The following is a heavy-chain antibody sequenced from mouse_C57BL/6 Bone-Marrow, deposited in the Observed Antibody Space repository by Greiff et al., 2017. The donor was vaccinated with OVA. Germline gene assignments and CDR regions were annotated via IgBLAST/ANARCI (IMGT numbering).Heavy chain of an antibody. CDR2: ISNGGGST. CDR3: ARGGYYFDY. CDR1: GFTFSDYY. Sequence: EVKVVESGGGLVQPGGSLKLSCAASGFTFSDYYMYWVRQTPEKRLEWVAYISNGGGSTYYPDTVKGRFTISRDNAKNTLYLQMSRLKSEDTAMYYCARGGYYFDYWGQGTTLTVSS. J-gene: IGHJ2*01. V-gene: IGHV5-12*01.